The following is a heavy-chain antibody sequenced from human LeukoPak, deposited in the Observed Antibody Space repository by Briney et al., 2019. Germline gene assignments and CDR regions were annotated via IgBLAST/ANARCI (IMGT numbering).Heavy chain of an antibody. CDR2: IWYDGSNK. D-gene: IGHD3-3*01. CDR1: GFTFSSYG. CDR3: AKSALDFWSGPAAFDI. V-gene: IGHV3-33*06. J-gene: IGHJ3*02. Sequence: GGSLRLSCAASGFTFSSYGMHWVRQAPGKGLEWVAVIWYDGSNKYYADSVKGRFTISRDNSKNTLYLQMNNLRAEDTAVYYCAKSALDFWSGPAAFDIWGQGTMVTVSS.